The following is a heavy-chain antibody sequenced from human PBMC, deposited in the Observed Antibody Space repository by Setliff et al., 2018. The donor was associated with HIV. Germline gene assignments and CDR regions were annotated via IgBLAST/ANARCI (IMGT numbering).Heavy chain of an antibody. J-gene: IGHJ3*02. CDR1: GFTFSSYS. V-gene: IGHV3-21*01. Sequence: PWGSLRLSCAASGFTFSSYSMNWVRQAPGKGLEWVSSISSSSSYIYYADSVKGRFTISRDNAKNSLYLQMNSLRAEDTAVYYCARTGSSWPMDAFDIWGQGTMVTVSS. D-gene: IGHD6-13*01. CDR3: ARTGSSWPMDAFDI. CDR2: ISSSSSYI.